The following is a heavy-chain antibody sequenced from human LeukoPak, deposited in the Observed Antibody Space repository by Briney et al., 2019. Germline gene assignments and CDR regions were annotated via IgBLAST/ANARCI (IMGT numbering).Heavy chain of an antibody. CDR2: INPNSGGT. CDR3: ARGLIIVGATIDY. Sequence: ASLKVSCKASGYTFTRYYMHCVRQAPGHGLEWMGWINPNSGGTNYAQKFQGRVTMTRDTSISTAYMELSRLRSDDTAVYYCARGLIIVGATIDYWGQGTLVTVSS. D-gene: IGHD1-26*01. V-gene: IGHV1-2*02. CDR1: GYTFTRYY. J-gene: IGHJ4*02.